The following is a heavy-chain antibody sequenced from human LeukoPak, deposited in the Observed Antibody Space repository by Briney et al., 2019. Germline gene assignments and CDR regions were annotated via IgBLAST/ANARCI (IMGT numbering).Heavy chain of an antibody. D-gene: IGHD3-3*01. CDR3: ARHYDFWSGYPGYFDH. CDR2: IYTSGIT. CDR1: GGSISSYY. Sequence: PSETLSLTCTVSGGSISSYYWSWIRQPAGKGLEWIGRIYTSGITNYNPSLKNRVTMSVDTSRNQFSLKLSSVTAADTAVYYCARHYDFWSGYPGYFDHWGQGTLVTVSS. J-gene: IGHJ4*02. V-gene: IGHV4-4*07.